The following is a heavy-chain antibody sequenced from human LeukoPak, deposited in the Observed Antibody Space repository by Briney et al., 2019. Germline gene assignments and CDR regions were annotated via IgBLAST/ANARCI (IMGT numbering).Heavy chain of an antibody. D-gene: IGHD4-17*01. CDR1: GFTVSNNH. CDR3: ARARRCGLNDDYGACFDC. J-gene: IGHJ4*02. CDR2: IYTGGNI. Sequence: GSLRLSCAVSGFTVSNNHVSWVRLAPGKGLEWVSIIYTGGNIYYADSVKGRFTISRDSSTNTLYLQMNSLRADDTAVYYCARARRCGLNDDYGACFDCWGQGTLVTVSS. V-gene: IGHV3-53*01.